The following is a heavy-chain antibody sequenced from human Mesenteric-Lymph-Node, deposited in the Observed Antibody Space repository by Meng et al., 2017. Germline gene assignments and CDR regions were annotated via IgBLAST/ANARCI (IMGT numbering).Heavy chain of an antibody. CDR3: ASGENRTTMVRGVITHLDY. CDR1: GFTFSSYA. V-gene: IGHV3-30*01. CDR2: ISYDGSNN. J-gene: IGHJ4*02. D-gene: IGHD3-10*01. Sequence: GEYLKISCASSGFTFSSYAMHWVRQAPGKGLEWVAVISYDGSNNYYADSVKGRFTISRDNSKNTLYLQMNSLGAEDAAVYYCASGENRTTMVRGVITHLDYWGQGTLVTVSS.